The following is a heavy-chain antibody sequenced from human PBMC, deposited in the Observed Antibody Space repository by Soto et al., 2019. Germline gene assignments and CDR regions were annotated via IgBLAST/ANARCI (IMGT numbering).Heavy chain of an antibody. CDR2: IIPIFGTA. D-gene: IGHD3-9*01. CDR1: GGTFSSYA. J-gene: IGHJ4*02. Sequence: QVQLVQSGAEVKKPGSSVKVSCKASGGTFSSYAISWVRQAPGQGLEWMGGIIPIFGTANYAQKFQGRVTIXXDXSXTTAYMELSSLRSEDTAVYYCARGPTDLTGYYSFDYWGQGTLVTVSS. V-gene: IGHV1-69*12. CDR3: ARGPTDLTGYYSFDY.